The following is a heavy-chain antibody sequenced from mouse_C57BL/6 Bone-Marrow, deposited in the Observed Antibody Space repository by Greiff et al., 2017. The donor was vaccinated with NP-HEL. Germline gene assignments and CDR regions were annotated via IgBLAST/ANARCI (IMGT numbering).Heavy chain of an antibody. Sequence: QVTLKVSGPGILQPSQTLSLTCSFSGFSLSTFGMGVGWIRQPSGKGLEWLAHIWWDDDKYYNTALRSGLPTSKDTSKNQVFLKIANVDTADTATYYCARMGFITTVGATNGDYWGQGTTLTVSS. CDR2: IWWDDDK. CDR3: ARMGFITTVGATNGDY. CDR1: GFSLSTFGMG. J-gene: IGHJ2*01. D-gene: IGHD1-1*01. V-gene: IGHV8-8*01.